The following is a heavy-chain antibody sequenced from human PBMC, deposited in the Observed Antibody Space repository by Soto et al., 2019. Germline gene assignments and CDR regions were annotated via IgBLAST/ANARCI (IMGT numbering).Heavy chain of an antibody. Sequence: GGSLRLSCAASGFTFNNYWMSWVRQAPGKGLEWVANIKEDGSEKYYVASVKGRFTISRDNAKNSVFLQMTSLRAEDTAVYFCARDRVRATTSWFDSWGQGALVTVSS. J-gene: IGHJ5*01. D-gene: IGHD1-26*01. CDR2: IKEDGSEK. V-gene: IGHV3-7*01. CDR3: ARDRVRATTSWFDS. CDR1: GFTFNNYW.